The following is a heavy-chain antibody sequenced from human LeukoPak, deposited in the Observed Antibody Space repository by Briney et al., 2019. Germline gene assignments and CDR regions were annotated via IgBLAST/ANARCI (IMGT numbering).Heavy chain of an antibody. CDR3: AKDHTWEPTPQYFNY. V-gene: IGHV3-23*01. D-gene: IGHD1-14*01. CDR2: VGGSGDTT. Sequence: GGSLRLSCAASGLTFKNYAMSWVRQAPGRGLEWVSAVGGSGDTTYYADSVKGRFTISRDNFKNTLYLQMNDLRAEDTAVYYCAKDHTWEPTPQYFNYWGQGTLVTVSS. J-gene: IGHJ4*02. CDR1: GLTFKNYA.